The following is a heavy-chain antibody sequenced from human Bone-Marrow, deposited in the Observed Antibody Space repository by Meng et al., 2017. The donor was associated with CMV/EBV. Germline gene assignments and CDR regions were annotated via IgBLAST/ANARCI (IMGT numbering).Heavy chain of an antibody. D-gene: IGHD5-12*01. CDR3: AAGQYSGHDFDL. Sequence: ASVKVSCKASGYTFTSYGITWVRQAPGQGLEWMGWISTYTGDRNYEQKLQGRVTMTTDTSTSTAYMELRSLRSDDTAVYYCAAGQYSGHDFDLWGQGQLVTVSS. V-gene: IGHV1-18*01. CDR2: ISTYTGDR. CDR1: GYTFTSYG. J-gene: IGHJ4*02.